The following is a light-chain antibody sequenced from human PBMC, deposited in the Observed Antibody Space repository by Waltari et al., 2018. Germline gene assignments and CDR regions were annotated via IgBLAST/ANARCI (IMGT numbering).Light chain of an antibody. Sequence: SSELRPPPSVSVSPGQTARLPCSADVLSTQSSSWFQQKPGQAPVLVIYKDNERPSGIPKRFSGSTSGTTVTLTISGVQAEDEADYYCQSGDTSDTSYVVFGGGTKLTVL. CDR2: KDN. J-gene: IGLJ2*01. CDR1: VLSTQS. V-gene: IGLV3-25*03. CDR3: QSGDTSDTSYVV.